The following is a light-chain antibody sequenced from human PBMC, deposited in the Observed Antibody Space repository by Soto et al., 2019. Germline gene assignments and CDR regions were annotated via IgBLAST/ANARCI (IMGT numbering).Light chain of an antibody. V-gene: IGLV1-44*01. J-gene: IGLJ1*01. CDR1: SSNLGSNT. CDR2: DND. Sequence: QPVLTKPPAASGTPGQRVIISCSGSSSNLGSNTVTWCQQLPGAAPKLLIYDNDQRPSGVPDRFSGSKSGTSASLAISGLQSEDEADYYCAAWDDSLNGPTYVFGTGTKLTVL. CDR3: AAWDDSLNGPTYV.